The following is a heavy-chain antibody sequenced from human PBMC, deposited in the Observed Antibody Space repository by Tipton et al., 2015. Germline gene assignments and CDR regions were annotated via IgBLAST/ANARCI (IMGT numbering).Heavy chain of an antibody. Sequence: LRLSCAVSGYSISRGYSWAWIRQPPGKGLEWIGSVDHSGDSYSNPSLKSRVTISLDTSKTQFSLKLTSVTAADTAVYYCACQDYDSLTRDYQTVDYWGQGTLVTVPS. CDR2: VDHSGDS. D-gene: IGHD3-9*01. J-gene: IGHJ4*02. CDR3: ACQDYDSLTRDYQTVDY. V-gene: IGHV4-38-2*01. CDR1: GYSISRGYS.